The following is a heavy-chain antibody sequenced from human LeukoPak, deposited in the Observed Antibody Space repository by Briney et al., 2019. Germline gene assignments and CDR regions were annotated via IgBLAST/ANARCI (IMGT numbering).Heavy chain of an antibody. D-gene: IGHD3-16*02. V-gene: IGHV4-4*09. CDR1: GGSISSYY. J-gene: IGHJ6*03. CDR3: ARHGWAAREFSFYYYYMDV. Sequence: SETLSLTCTVSGGSISSYYWSWIRQPPGKGLEWIGYIYTSGSTNYNPSLKSRVTISVDTSKNQFSLKPSSVTAADTAVYYCARHGWAAREFSFYYYYMDVWGKGTTVTVSS. CDR2: IYTSGST.